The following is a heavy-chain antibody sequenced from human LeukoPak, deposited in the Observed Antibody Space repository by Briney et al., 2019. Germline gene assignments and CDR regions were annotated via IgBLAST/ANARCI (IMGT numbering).Heavy chain of an antibody. Sequence: SETLSLTCTVSGGSISNSSYYWGWIRQPPGKGLEWIGNIYYSGSTYYNPSLKSRVTISVDTSKNQFSLKLSSVTAADTAVYYCASQNTYYYDSSGYYFDYWGQGTLVTVSS. V-gene: IGHV4-39*07. J-gene: IGHJ4*02. CDR1: GGSISNSSYY. CDR3: ASQNTYYYDSSGYYFDY. D-gene: IGHD3-22*01. CDR2: IYYSGST.